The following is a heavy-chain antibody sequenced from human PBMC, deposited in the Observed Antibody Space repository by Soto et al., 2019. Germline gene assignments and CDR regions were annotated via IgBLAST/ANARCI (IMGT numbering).Heavy chain of an antibody. V-gene: IGHV1-69*13. Sequence: ASVKVSCKASGGTFSSYAINWVRQAPGQGLEWMGGIIPIFGTANYAQKFQGRVTITADESTSTAYMELSSLRSEDTAVYYCARDLGNDYGAFDPWGQGTLVTVSS. CDR2: IIPIFGTA. J-gene: IGHJ5*02. D-gene: IGHD4-17*01. CDR1: GGTFSSYA. CDR3: ARDLGNDYGAFDP.